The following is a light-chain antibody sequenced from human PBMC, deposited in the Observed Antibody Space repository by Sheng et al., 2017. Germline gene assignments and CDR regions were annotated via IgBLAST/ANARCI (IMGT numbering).Light chain of an antibody. Sequence: QSALTQPASVSGSPGQSITISCTGTSSDVGGYNYVSWYQQHPRKAPKLMIFDVSNRPSGVSNRFSGSKSGNTASLTISGLQPEDEADYYCSSYTSTSTLVVFGGGTKADRP. CDR2: DVS. CDR1: SSDVGGYNY. CDR3: SSYTSTSTLVV. J-gene: IGLJ2*01. V-gene: IGLV2-14*03.